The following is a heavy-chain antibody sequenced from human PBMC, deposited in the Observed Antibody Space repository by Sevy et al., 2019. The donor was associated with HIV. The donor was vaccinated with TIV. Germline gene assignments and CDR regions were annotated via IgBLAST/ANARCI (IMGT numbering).Heavy chain of an antibody. CDR1: GYDFSTSW. D-gene: IGHD1-26*01. J-gene: IGHJ6*02. CDR2: IFPGDSDT. CDR3: ARRGILLRGGDYFYYGLDV. V-gene: IGHV5-51*01. Sequence: GESLKISCKGSGYDFSTSWIAWVRQMPRKGLELMGIIFPGDSDTRYSPSFQGQVTISADKSIRTSYLQWRSLKASDTAIYYCARRGILLRGGDYFYYGLDVWGQGTTVTVSS.